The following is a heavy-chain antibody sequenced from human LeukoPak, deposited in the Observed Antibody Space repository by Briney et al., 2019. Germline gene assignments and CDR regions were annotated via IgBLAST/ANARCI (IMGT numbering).Heavy chain of an antibody. J-gene: IGHJ2*01. CDR1: GGTFSSYA. D-gene: IGHD6-19*01. Sequence: SVKVSCKASGGTFSSYAISWVRQAPGQGLEWMGRIIPILDIANYAQKFQGRVTITADKSTSTAYMELSSLRSEDTAVYYCARDLSAVAGAGYFDLWGRGTLVTVSS. CDR3: ARDLSAVAGAGYFDL. CDR2: IIPILDIA. V-gene: IGHV1-69*04.